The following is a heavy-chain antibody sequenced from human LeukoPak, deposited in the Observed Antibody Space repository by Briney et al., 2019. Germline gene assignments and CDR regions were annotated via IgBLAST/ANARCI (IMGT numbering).Heavy chain of an antibody. CDR3: ATKQWLAPPPDS. J-gene: IGHJ4*02. Sequence: GRSLRLSCVASGFTFKTYHMNWVRQAPGKGLESVSRINTDGTVTTYADSVKGRFTVSRDNADNTMFLQMNSVRDEDTAVYYCATKQWLAPPPDSWGQGTPVTVSS. CDR1: GFTFKTYH. D-gene: IGHD6-19*01. V-gene: IGHV3-74*01. CDR2: INTDGTVT.